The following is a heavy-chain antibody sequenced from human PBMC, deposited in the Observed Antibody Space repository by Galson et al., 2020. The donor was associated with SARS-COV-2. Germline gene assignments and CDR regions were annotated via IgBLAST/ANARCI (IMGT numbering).Heavy chain of an antibody. J-gene: IGHJ2*01. CDR1: GGSITSGGYS. CDR2: VYQSGAT. CDR3: ARRYISGLSPYWYLDL. V-gene: IGHV4-30-2*06. Sequence: SETLSLTCSVSGGSITSGGYSWTWIRQSPGKGLEWIGYVYQSGATHYNPPLKSRLTISMDRSKNQLSLKLTSVTAADTAVYYCARRYISGLSPYWYLDLWGRCTLVTVSS. D-gene: IGHD5-18*01.